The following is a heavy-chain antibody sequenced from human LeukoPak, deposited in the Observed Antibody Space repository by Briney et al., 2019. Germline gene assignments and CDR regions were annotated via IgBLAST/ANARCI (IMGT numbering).Heavy chain of an antibody. Sequence: EASVKVSCKASGYTFTSYGISWVRQAPGQGLEWMGWISAYNGNTNYAQKLQGRVTMTTDTSTSTAYMELRSLRSDDTAVYYCARGSLGPLPLWFGELSASLDYWGQGTLVTVSS. CDR1: GYTFTSYG. D-gene: IGHD3-10*01. J-gene: IGHJ4*02. CDR3: ARGSLGPLPLWFGELSASLDY. V-gene: IGHV1-18*01. CDR2: ISAYNGNT.